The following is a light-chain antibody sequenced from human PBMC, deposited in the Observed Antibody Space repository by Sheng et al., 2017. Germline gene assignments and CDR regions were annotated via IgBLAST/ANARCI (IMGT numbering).Light chain of an antibody. Sequence: AIQMTQSPSSLSASVGDTVTITCRASQGIKNDLGWYQQKPGRAPTLLIYAASSLHSGVPSRFSASGSGTDFTLTISSLQPEDFATYYCLQHYDYPRTFGRGTKVEIK. CDR1: QGIKND. CDR2: AAS. V-gene: IGKV1-6*01. CDR3: LQHYDYPRT. J-gene: IGKJ1*01.